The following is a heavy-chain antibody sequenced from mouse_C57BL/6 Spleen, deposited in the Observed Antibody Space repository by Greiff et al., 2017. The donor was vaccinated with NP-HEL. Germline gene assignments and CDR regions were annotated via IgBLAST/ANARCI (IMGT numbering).Heavy chain of an antibody. CDR3: ARPFDVGVAY. CDR2: INPSTGGT. CDR1: GYSFTGYY. V-gene: IGHV1-42*01. J-gene: IGHJ3*01. Sequence: EVQLVESGPELVKPGASVKISCKASGYSFTGYYMNWVKQSPEKSLEWIGEINPSTGGTTYNQKFKAKATLTVDKSSSTAYMQLKSLTSEDSAVYYCARPFDVGVAYWGQGTLVTVSA. D-gene: IGHD3-3*01.